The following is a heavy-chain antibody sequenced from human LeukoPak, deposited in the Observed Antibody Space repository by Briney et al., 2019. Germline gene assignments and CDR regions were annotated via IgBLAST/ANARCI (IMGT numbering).Heavy chain of an antibody. D-gene: IGHD2-21*02. CDR1: GGTFSSYA. CDR3: ARLKESHFDY. Sequence: ASVKVSCKASGGTFSSYAISWVRQAPGQGLEWMGGIIPIFGTANYAQKFQGRVTITADKSTSTAYMELSSLRSDDTAVYYCARLKESHFDYWGQGTLVTVSS. V-gene: IGHV1-69*06. J-gene: IGHJ4*02. CDR2: IIPIFGTA.